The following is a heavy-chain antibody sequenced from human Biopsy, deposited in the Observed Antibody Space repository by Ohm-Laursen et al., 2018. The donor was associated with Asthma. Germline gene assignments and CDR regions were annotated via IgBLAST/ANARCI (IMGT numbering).Heavy chain of an antibody. CDR2: VSSDGHNK. CDR1: GFTFSQCG. J-gene: IGHJ3*02. D-gene: IGHD3-22*01. CDR3: ARQSGQDYGDSSGFDI. V-gene: IGHV3-30*03. Sequence: SLRLSCSASGFTFSQCGMHWVRQGPGKGLEWVALVSSDGHNKYYEDSVKGRFTISRDNSRNRLYLQINRLTVEDSAVYFCARQSGQDYGDSSGFDIWGQGTKVAVSS.